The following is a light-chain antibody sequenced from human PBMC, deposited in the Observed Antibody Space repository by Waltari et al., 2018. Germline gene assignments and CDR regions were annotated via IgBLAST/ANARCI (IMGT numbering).Light chain of an antibody. Sequence: QSALTQPPSVSKSLGQSVTISCTGTSSDIGGYNGVSWYQQHSGTAPRLLIYEVSKLPSWVSDRFSGSKSGNTASLTISGLQAEDEADYYCGSYRSGSTFYIFGAGTRLTVL. CDR3: GSYRSGSTFYI. CDR2: EVS. J-gene: IGLJ1*01. CDR1: SSDIGGYNG. V-gene: IGLV2-18*02.